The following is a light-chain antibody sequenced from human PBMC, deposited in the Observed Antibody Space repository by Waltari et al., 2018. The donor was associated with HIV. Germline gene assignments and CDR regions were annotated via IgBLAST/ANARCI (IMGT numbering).Light chain of an antibody. CDR3: SSYVGSSNVV. J-gene: IGLJ2*01. CDR1: SSDVGGYNY. Sequence: QSALTQPPSASGSPGQSLTLSCTGTSSDVGGYNYVSWYQQHPGKAPKLMIYEVTKRPSGVPDRFSGSKSGNTASLTVSGLQAEDEAEYYCSSYVGSSNVVFGGGTKLTVL. V-gene: IGLV2-8*01. CDR2: EVT.